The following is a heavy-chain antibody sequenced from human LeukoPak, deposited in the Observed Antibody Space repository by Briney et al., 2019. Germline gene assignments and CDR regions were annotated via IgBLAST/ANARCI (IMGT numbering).Heavy chain of an antibody. CDR3: ARAAIAAAILDAFDI. V-gene: IGHV4-34*01. CDR2: IYYSGST. CDR1: GGSFSGYY. D-gene: IGHD6-13*01. J-gene: IGHJ3*02. Sequence: SETLSLTCAVYGGSFSGYYWSWIRQPPGKGLEWIGSIYYSGSTYYNPSLKSRVTISVDTSKNQFSLKLSSVTAADTAVYYCARAAIAAAILDAFDIWGQGTMVTVSS.